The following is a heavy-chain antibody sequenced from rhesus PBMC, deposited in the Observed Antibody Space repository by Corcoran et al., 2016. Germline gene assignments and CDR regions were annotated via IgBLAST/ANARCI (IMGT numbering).Heavy chain of an antibody. V-gene: IGHV4-147*01. CDR3: AIGSGRFDV. CDR1: GASISSNY. Sequence: QVQLQESGPGLVKPSETLPLTCAVAGASISSNYWSWIRQPPGKGLEWIGYIYGGSGAPTYNPTLKSRVTISNDTSKTQFSLKLSSVTAADTAVYYCAIGSGRFDVWGAGVLVTVSS. CDR2: IYGGSGAP. J-gene: IGHJ5-1*01.